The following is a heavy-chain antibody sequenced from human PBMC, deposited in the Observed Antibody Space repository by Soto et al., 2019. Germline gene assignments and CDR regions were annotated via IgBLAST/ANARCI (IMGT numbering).Heavy chain of an antibody. D-gene: IGHD3-3*01. CDR2: IYYSGST. V-gene: IGHV4-39*01. Sequence: SATLSLTCTVSGGSISSSSYYLGWIRQPPGKGLEWIGSIYYSGSTYYNPSLKSRVTISVDTSKNQFSLKLSSVTAADKAVYYCARLRFWPPNWFDPLGQGTLVTVSS. CDR1: GGSISSSSYY. J-gene: IGHJ5*02. CDR3: ARLRFWPPNWFDP.